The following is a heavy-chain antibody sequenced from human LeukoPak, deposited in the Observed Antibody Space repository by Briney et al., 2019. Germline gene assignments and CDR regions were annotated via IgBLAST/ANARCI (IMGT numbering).Heavy chain of an antibody. D-gene: IGHD2-2*01. J-gene: IGHJ3*02. V-gene: IGHV3-74*03. CDR2: ITNDGTVT. CDR1: GCSFNSYW. CDR3: VRDRSSTSWYDAFDI. Sequence: PGGSLRLSCAASGCSFNSYWMHWVRQAPGKGLVWVSHITNDGTVTKYADSVRGRFTVSRDNAKNTLYLQMNSLTAGDTAVYYCVRDRSSTSWYDAFDIWGQGTMVTVSS.